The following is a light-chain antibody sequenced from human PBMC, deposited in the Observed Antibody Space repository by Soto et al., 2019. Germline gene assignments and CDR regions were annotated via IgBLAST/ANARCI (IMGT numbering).Light chain of an antibody. J-gene: IGKJ1*01. Sequence: DIVMTQSPDSLAVSLGERATINCKSSQNVFYSSNNRNYLVWYQQKPGQPPKLLIYWASTRESGVPDRFSGSGSGTDFTLTISSLQAEDVAVYYCQQYYSTPWTFGQGTKVEIK. CDR3: QQYYSTPWT. CDR1: QNVFYSSNNRNY. V-gene: IGKV4-1*01. CDR2: WAS.